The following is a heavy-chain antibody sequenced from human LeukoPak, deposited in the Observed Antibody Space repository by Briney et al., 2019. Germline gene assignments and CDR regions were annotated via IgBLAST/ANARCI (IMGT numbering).Heavy chain of an antibody. Sequence: SVKVSCKASGGTFSSYAISWVRQAPGQGLEWMGGFIPIFGTANYAQKFQGRVTITADESTSTAYMELSSLRSEDTAVYYCARDYYGSGSLLNWFDPWGQGTLVTVSS. J-gene: IGHJ5*02. CDR3: ARDYYGSGSLLNWFDP. CDR1: GGTFSSYA. CDR2: FIPIFGTA. D-gene: IGHD3-10*01. V-gene: IGHV1-69*13.